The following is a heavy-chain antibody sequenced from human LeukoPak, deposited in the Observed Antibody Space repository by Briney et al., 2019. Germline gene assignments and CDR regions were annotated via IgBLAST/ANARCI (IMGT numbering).Heavy chain of an antibody. CDR2: ISSSSSYI. CDR1: GFTFSSYS. J-gene: IGHJ4*02. V-gene: IGHV3-21*01. D-gene: IGHD6-13*01. Sequence: PGGSLRLSCAASGFTFSSYSMNWVRQAPGKGLEWVSSISSSSSYIYHADSVKGRFTISRDNAKNSLYLQMNSLRAEDTAVYYCARGGDYSSSWYFPFDYWGQGTLVTVSS. CDR3: ARGGDYSSSWYFPFDY.